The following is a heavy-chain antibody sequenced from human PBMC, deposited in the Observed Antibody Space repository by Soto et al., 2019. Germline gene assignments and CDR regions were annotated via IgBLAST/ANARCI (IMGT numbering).Heavy chain of an antibody. V-gene: IGHV4-59*01. CDR1: GGSIGSYY. D-gene: IGHD2-21*02. CDR2: IYYSGST. J-gene: IGHJ1*01. CDR3: ARWAYCGGDCYRAEYFQH. Sequence: TSETLSLTCTVSGGSIGSYYRSWIRQPPGKGLEWIGYIYYSGSTNYNPSLKSRVTISVDTSKNQFSLKLRSVTAADTAVYYCARWAYCGGDCYRAEYFQHWGQGTLVTVSS.